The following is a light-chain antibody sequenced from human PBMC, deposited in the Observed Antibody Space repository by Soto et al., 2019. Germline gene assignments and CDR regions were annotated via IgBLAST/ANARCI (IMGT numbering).Light chain of an antibody. J-gene: IGKJ2*01. V-gene: IGKV3-15*01. CDR3: QHFNNWTPMYT. Sequence: EIVMTQSPATLSVSPGDRATLSCRASQSVSSNLVWYQQKPGQAPRLLIYGATTRATGIPARFSGSGSGTGFTLTISSLQSEDFAVYYCQHFNNWTPMYTFGQGTNLEIK. CDR1: QSVSSN. CDR2: GAT.